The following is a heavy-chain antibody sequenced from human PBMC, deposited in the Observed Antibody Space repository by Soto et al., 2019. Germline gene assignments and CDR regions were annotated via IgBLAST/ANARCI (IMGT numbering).Heavy chain of an antibody. J-gene: IGHJ4*02. V-gene: IGHV3-23*01. D-gene: IGHD2-21*02. Sequence: GGSLRLSCAASGFTFSNYAMSWVRQAPGRGLEWVSGISGSGGNTYYTDSVKGRFTISRDNSKNTMYLEINSLRAEDTAVYYCAKGCGNTWVTFLDYWGQGTLVTVSS. CDR1: GFTFSNYA. CDR3: AKGCGNTWVTFLDY. CDR2: ISGSGGNT.